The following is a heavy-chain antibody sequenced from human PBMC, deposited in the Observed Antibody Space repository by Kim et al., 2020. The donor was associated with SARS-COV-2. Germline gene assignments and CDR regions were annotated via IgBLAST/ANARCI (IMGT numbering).Heavy chain of an antibody. D-gene: IGHD2-2*01. J-gene: IGHJ5*02. V-gene: IGHV1-18*01. Sequence: AQKLPGRVTMTTDTSTSTAYMELRSLRSDDTAVYYCARVVPPQLPPFDPWGQGTLVTVSS. CDR3: ARVVPPQLPPFDP.